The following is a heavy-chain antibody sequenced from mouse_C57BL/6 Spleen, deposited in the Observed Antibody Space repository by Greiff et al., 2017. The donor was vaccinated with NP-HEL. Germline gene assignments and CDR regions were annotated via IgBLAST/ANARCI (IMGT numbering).Heavy chain of an antibody. CDR2: IYPGDGDT. Sequence: VMLVESGPELVKPGASVKISCKASGYAFSSSWMNWVKQRPGKGLEWIGRIYPGDGDTNYNGKFKGKATLTADKSSSTAYMQLSSLTSEDSAVYFCARSGTGLDYWGQGTTLTVSS. CDR3: ARSGTGLDY. D-gene: IGHD4-1*01. CDR1: GYAFSSSW. V-gene: IGHV1-82*01. J-gene: IGHJ2*01.